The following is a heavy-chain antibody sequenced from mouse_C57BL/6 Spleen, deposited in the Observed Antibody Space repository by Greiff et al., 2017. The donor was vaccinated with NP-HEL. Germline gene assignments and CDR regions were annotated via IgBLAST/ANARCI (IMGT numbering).Heavy chain of an antibody. CDR3: ARSRGGYAMDY. CDR2: INPNNGGT. J-gene: IGHJ4*01. CDR1: GYTFTDYN. V-gene: IGHV1-22*01. Sequence: EVKLQESGPELVKPGASVKMSCKASGYTFTDYNMHWVKQSHGKSLEWIGYINPNNGGTSYNPKFKGKATLTVNTSSSTAYMELRRLTSEDSEVYYCARSRGGYAMDYWGQGTSVTVSS.